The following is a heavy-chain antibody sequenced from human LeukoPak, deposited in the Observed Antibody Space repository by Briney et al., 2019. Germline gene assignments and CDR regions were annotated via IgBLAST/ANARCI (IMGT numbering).Heavy chain of an antibody. J-gene: IGHJ4*02. D-gene: IGHD6-13*01. CDR2: IYYSGST. CDR1: GGSISSYY. CDR3: ARGSSWSYYFDY. V-gene: IGHV4-59*01. Sequence: SETLSLTCTVSGGSISSYYWSWIRQPPGKGLEWIGYIYYSGSTNYNPSLKSRVTISVDTSKSQFSLKVSSVTAADTAVYYCARGSSWSYYFDYWGQGTLVTVSS.